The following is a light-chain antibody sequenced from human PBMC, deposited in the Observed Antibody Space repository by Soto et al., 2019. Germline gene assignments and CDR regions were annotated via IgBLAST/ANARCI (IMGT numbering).Light chain of an antibody. CDR3: RSYTNSSAVV. CDR2: EVT. V-gene: IGLV2-14*01. Sequence: QSVLTQPASVSGSPGQSVTISCAGTREDIGAYAYVSWYQQHPGNAPKLLVYEVTNRPSGVSDRFSASKSGTTASLTISGLQAEDVADYYCRSYTNSSAVVFGGGTKVTVL. CDR1: REDIGAYAY. J-gene: IGLJ2*01.